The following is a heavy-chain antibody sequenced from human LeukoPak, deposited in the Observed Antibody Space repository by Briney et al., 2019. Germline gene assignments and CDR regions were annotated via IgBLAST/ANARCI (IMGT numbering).Heavy chain of an antibody. Sequence: SGTLSLTCAVSGGSFSDYYWSWIRQPPGKGLEWIGEINHGGDTNYNSSLQSRVSLSVDTSRNQFSLILNSVTAADTAIYYCASNKYPVQAFDIWGQGTMVTVSS. J-gene: IGHJ3*02. D-gene: IGHD1/OR15-1a*01. CDR1: GGSFSDYY. CDR3: ASNKYPVQAFDI. CDR2: INHGGDT. V-gene: IGHV4-34*01.